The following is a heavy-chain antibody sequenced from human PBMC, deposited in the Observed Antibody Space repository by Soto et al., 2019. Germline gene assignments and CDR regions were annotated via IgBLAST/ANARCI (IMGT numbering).Heavy chain of an antibody. V-gene: IGHV2-5*02. CDR1: GFSLSTSGAA. CDR3: AHRATMTIFGLIIDNGIWFDP. CDR2: IYWDGDK. Sequence: QINLIESAPTLVKPTQTLTLTCTFSGFSLSTSGAAVCWVRQPPGRALEWLALIYWDGDKRYNASLGNRLTITKDTSMNYVVLTLTNVDPADTATYYCAHRATMTIFGLIIDNGIWFDPWGQGTRVIVSS. D-gene: IGHD3-3*01. J-gene: IGHJ5*02.